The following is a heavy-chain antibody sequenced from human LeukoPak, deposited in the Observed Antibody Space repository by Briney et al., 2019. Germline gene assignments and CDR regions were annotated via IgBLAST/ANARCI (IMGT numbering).Heavy chain of an antibody. J-gene: IGHJ4*02. CDR3: ARDGDCSGGSCYSFDY. D-gene: IGHD2-15*01. V-gene: IGHV1-69*13. Sequence: SVKVSCKASGGTFSSYAISWVRQAPEQGLEWMGGIIPIFGTANYAQKFQGRVTITADESTSTAYMELSSLRSEDTAVYYCARDGDCSGGSCYSFDYWGQGTLVTVSS. CDR1: GGTFSSYA. CDR2: IIPIFGTA.